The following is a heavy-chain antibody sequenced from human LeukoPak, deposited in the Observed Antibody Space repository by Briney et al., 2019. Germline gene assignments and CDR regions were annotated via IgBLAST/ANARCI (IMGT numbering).Heavy chain of an antibody. D-gene: IGHD5-24*01. V-gene: IGHV1-46*01. CDR2: INPSGGST. CDR1: GYTFTSYY. J-gene: IGHJ4*02. Sequence: ASVKVFCKASGYTFTSYYMHWVRQAPGQGLEWMGIINPSGGSTSYAQKFQGRVTMTRDMSTSTVYMELSSLRSEDTAVYYCARAEATMVDFDYWGQGTLVTVSS. CDR3: ARAEATMVDFDY.